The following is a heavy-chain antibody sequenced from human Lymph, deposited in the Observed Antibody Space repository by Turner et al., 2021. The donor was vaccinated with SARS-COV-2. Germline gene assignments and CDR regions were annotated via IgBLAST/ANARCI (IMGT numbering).Heavy chain of an antibody. CDR2: IYWDDDN. V-gene: IGHV2-5*05. Sequence: QIPLKESGPTLVKPTHTLTLTCTFSGFSLSTGGVGVGWIRQPPGKALEWLSLIYWDDDNRYGQSLKSRLTITKDTSKNQVVLTMTNMDPIDTATYYCAHTMAVAGTVDFDYWGQGTLVTVSS. CDR1: GFSLSTGGVG. J-gene: IGHJ4*02. D-gene: IGHD6-19*01. CDR3: AHTMAVAGTVDFDY.